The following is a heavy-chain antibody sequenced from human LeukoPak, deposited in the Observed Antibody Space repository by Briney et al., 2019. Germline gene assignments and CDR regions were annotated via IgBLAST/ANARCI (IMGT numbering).Heavy chain of an antibody. Sequence: SVKVSCKASGGTFSSYAISWVRQAPGQGLEWMGGIIPIFGTANYAQKFQGRVTITADESTSTAYMELSSLRSEDTAVYYCARHTYSYYGMDVWGQGTTVTVSS. D-gene: IGHD2-21*01. CDR3: ARHTYSYYGMDV. CDR1: GGTFSSYA. CDR2: IIPIFGTA. J-gene: IGHJ6*02. V-gene: IGHV1-69*13.